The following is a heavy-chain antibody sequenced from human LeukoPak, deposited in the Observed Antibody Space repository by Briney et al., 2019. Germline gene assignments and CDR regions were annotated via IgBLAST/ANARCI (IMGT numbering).Heavy chain of an antibody. Sequence: SETLSLTCTVSGGSISSYYWSWIRQPPGKGLEWIGYNYYSGSTNYNPSLKSRVTISVDTSKNQFSLKLSSVTAADTAVYYCAREAIGYSSSWSGYAFDIWGQGTMVTVSS. V-gene: IGHV4-59*01. J-gene: IGHJ3*02. CDR1: GGSISSYY. CDR3: AREAIGYSSSWSGYAFDI. CDR2: NYYSGST. D-gene: IGHD6-13*01.